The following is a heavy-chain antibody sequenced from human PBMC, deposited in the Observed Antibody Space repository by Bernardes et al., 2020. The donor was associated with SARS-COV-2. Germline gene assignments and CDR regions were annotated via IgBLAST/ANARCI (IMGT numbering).Heavy chain of an antibody. J-gene: IGHJ4*02. CDR2: ISSCCSYT. CDR1: GFTFSHYY. CDR3: ARANWRGPLRFLEWFPDY. Sequence: GGSLRLSCAASGFTFSHYYMSWIRKASGKGLELVSYISSCCSYTNYADSVKGRFTISRDNAKNSLYLQMNSLRAEDTAVYYCARANWRGPLRFLEWFPDYWGQGTLVTVSS. V-gene: IGHV3-11*06. D-gene: IGHD3-3*01.